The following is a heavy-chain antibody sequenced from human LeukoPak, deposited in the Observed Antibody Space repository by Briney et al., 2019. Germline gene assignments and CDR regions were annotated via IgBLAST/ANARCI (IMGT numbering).Heavy chain of an antibody. CDR2: IKQDGSEK. Sequence: GGSLRLSCAASRFTFSSYGMHWVRQAPGKGLEWVANIKQDGSEKYYVDSVKGRFTISRDNAKNSLYLQMNSLRAEDTAVYYCARDLPYYYYYMDVWGKGTTVTISS. CDR1: RFTFSSYG. J-gene: IGHJ6*03. V-gene: IGHV3-7*01. CDR3: ARDLPYYYYYMDV.